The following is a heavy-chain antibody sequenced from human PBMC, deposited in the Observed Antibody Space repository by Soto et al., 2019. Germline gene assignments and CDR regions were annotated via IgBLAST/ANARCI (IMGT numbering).Heavy chain of an antibody. CDR2: ISAYNGNT. CDR1: GYTFTSYG. Sequence: ASVKVSCQASGYTFTSYGISWVRRAPGQGLEWMGWISAYNGNTNYAQKLQGRVTMTTETSTSTAYMELRSLRSDDTAVYYCAREDSDYGGNYYFDYWGQGTLVTVSS. CDR3: AREDSDYGGNYYFDY. J-gene: IGHJ4*02. D-gene: IGHD4-17*01. V-gene: IGHV1-18*01.